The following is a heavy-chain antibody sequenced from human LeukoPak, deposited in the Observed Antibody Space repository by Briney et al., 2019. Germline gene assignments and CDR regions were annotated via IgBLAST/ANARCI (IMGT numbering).Heavy chain of an antibody. V-gene: IGHV4-59*01. D-gene: IGHD3-22*01. CDR1: GGSINNYY. CDR3: ARDGAQYDSLDYEGEYYYYFGMDV. J-gene: IGHJ6*02. Sequence: PSETLSLTCTVSGGSINNYYWSWIRQPPGKGLEWIGYIYYTGNTNYNPSLERRVTISVDRSKNQFSLKLNSVTAADTAVYYCARDGAQYDSLDYEGEYYYYFGMDVWGQGATVTVSS. CDR2: IYYTGNT.